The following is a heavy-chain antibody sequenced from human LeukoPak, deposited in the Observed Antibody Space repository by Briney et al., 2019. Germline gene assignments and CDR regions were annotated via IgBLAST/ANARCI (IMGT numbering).Heavy chain of an antibody. V-gene: IGHV4-39*01. CDR3: PRLAWGTYYADY. CDR2: IYYSGGT. CDR1: GGSINNSSYY. J-gene: IGHJ4*02. D-gene: IGHD1-26*01. Sequence: SETLSLTCTVSGGSINNSSYYWGWIRQPPGKGLEWIGTIYYSGGTYYNPSLKSRVTISVDTSKNQFSLKLSSVTAADTAVYYCPRLAWGTYYADYWGQGTLVTVSS.